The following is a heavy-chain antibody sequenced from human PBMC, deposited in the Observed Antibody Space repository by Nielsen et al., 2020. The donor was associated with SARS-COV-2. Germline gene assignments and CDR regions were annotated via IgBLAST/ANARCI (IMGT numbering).Heavy chain of an antibody. CDR1: GFTFSDYY. V-gene: IGHV3-11*04. CDR3: ARDYEDFWSGYFAFDI. J-gene: IGHJ3*02. D-gene: IGHD3-3*01. Sequence: GESLKISCAASGFTFSDYYMSWIRQAPGKGLEWVSYISSSGSTIYYADSVKGRFTISRDNAKNSLYLQMNSLRAEDTAVYYCARDYEDFWSGYFAFDIWGQGTMVTVSS. CDR2: ISSSGSTI.